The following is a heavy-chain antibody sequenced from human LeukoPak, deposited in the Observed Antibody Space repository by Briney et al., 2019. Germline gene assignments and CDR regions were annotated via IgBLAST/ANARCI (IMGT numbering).Heavy chain of an antibody. Sequence: KPGGSLRLSCAASGFSSSDYYMSWIRQAPGKGLEWVSYMSNSGSTIYYADSVKGRFTISRDNTKNSLYLQMNSLRAEDTAVYYCASVLWFGGIFFDYWGQGTLVTVSS. CDR3: ASVLWFGGIFFDY. V-gene: IGHV3-11*01. CDR2: MSNSGSTI. J-gene: IGHJ4*02. CDR1: GFSSSDYY. D-gene: IGHD3-10*01.